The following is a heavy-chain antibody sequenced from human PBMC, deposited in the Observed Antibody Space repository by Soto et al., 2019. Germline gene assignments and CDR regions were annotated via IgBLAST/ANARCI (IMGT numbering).Heavy chain of an antibody. Sequence: QVQLVQSGAEVKKPGSSVKVSCKASGGTFSSYAISWVRQAPGQGLEWMGGIIPIFGTANYAQKFQGRVTITADESTSTAYMELSSLRSEDTDVYYCARSPTVVTAREFDYWGQGTLVTVSS. D-gene: IGHD3-22*01. CDR1: GGTFSSYA. V-gene: IGHV1-69*01. J-gene: IGHJ4*02. CDR2: IIPIFGTA. CDR3: ARSPTVVTAREFDY.